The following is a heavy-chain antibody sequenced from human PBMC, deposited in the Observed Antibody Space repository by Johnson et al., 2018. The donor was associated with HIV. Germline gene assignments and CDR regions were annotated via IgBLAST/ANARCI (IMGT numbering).Heavy chain of an antibody. Sequence: QEQLVESGGGVVQPGGSLRLSCAASGFTFSNYGMHWVRQAPGKGLEWVAFIRYDGSNKYYADSVKGRFTISRDNSKNTLYLQMNSLRIEDTAVYYCAKVRSSSWYDAFDIWGQGTMVTVSS. V-gene: IGHV3-30*02. D-gene: IGHD6-13*01. CDR3: AKVRSSSWYDAFDI. CDR2: IRYDGSNK. CDR1: GFTFSNYG. J-gene: IGHJ3*02.